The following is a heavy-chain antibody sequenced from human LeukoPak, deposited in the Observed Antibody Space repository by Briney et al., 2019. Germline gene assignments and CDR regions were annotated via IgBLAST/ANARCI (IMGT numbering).Heavy chain of an antibody. V-gene: IGHV4-59*12. Sequence: SETLSLTCTVSGGSISSYYWSWIRQPPGKGLEWIGYIYYSGSTNYNPSLKSRVTISVDTSKNQFSLKLSSVTAADTAVYYCARGELLFPYYFDYWGQGTLVTVSS. CDR1: GGSISSYY. J-gene: IGHJ4*02. CDR3: ARGELLFPYYFDY. CDR2: IYYSGST. D-gene: IGHD1-26*01.